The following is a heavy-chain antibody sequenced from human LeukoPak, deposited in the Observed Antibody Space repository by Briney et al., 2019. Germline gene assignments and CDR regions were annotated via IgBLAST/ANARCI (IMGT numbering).Heavy chain of an antibody. CDR1: GYTFTSYG. CDR3: ARDGAPQTYYDILTGYPRSYYFDY. V-gene: IGHV1-18*01. Sequence: ASVKVSCKASGYTFTSYGISWVRQAPGQGLEWMGWISAYNGNTNYAQKLQGRVTMTTDTSTSTAYMELRSLRSDDTAVYYCARDGAPQTYYDILTGYPRSYYFDYWGQGTLVTVS. J-gene: IGHJ4*02. D-gene: IGHD3-9*01. CDR2: ISAYNGNT.